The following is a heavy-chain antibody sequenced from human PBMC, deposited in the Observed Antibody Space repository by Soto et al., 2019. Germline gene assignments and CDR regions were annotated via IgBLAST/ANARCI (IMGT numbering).Heavy chain of an antibody. V-gene: IGHV1-58*01. CDR3: AADSGGYSYGYFHYGMAV. D-gene: IGHD5-18*01. CDR2: IVVGSGNT. Sequence: SVKVSCKASGFTFTSSAVQCLRQARGQRLEWIGWIVVGSGNTNYAQKFQERVTITRDMSTSTAYMELSSLRSEDTAVYYFAADSGGYSYGYFHYGMAVWGHGTTVTVSS. CDR1: GFTFTSSA. J-gene: IGHJ6*01.